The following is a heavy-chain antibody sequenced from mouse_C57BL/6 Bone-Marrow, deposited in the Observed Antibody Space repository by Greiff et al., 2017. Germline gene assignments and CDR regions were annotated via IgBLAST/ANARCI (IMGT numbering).Heavy chain of an antibody. Sequence: VQLQQSGAELVRPGTSVKVSCKASGYAFTNYLIEWVKQRPGQGLEWIGVINPGSGGTNYNEKFKGKATLTADKSSSTAYMQLSSLTSEDSAVYFCARSRYGSRYFDVWGTGTTVTVSS. CDR1: GYAFTNYL. CDR3: ARSRYGSRYFDV. J-gene: IGHJ1*03. D-gene: IGHD1-1*01. CDR2: INPGSGGT. V-gene: IGHV1-54*01.